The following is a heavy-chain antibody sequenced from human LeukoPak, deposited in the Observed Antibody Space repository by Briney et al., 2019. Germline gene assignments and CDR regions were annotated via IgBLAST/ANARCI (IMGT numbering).Heavy chain of an antibody. Sequence: GGSLRLSCAASGFTFSSYAMNWVRQAPGKGLEWVSAICSNDNNTYYANSVKGRFTISRDNSKNTLSLQLNSLRAEDTAVYYCANRQSSTSPFDYWGQGTLVTVSS. CDR3: ANRQSSTSPFDY. V-gene: IGHV3-23*01. CDR2: ICSNDNNT. J-gene: IGHJ4*02. D-gene: IGHD2-2*01. CDR1: GFTFSSYA.